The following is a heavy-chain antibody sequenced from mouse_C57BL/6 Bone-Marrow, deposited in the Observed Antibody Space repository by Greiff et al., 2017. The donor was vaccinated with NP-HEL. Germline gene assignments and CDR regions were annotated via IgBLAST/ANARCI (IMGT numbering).Heavy chain of an antibody. Sequence: EVQGVESGGDLVKPGGSLKLSCAASGFTFSSYGMSWVRQTPDKRLEWVATISSGGSYTYYPDSVKGRFTISRDNAKNTLYLQMSSLKSEDTAMYYCARPVYDGYYPAGFAYWGQGTLVTVSA. J-gene: IGHJ3*01. D-gene: IGHD2-3*01. CDR1: GFTFSSYG. CDR2: ISSGGSYT. V-gene: IGHV5-6*01. CDR3: ARPVYDGYYPAGFAY.